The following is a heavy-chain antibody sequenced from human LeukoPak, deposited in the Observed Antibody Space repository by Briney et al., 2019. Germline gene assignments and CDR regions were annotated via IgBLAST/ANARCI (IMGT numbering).Heavy chain of an antibody. CDR2: IYPGDSDT. CDR3: ESREDTSMMNRRFHPFDL. Sequence: GESLKISCKGSGYSFTSYWIAWVRQMPGKGLEWMGIIYPGDSDTRYSPSFQGQVTISADKSISTAYLQWSSLKASDTAIYYCESREDTSMMNRRFHPFDLWGQRLLVTVSS. J-gene: IGHJ4*02. V-gene: IGHV5-51*01. CDR1: GYSFTSYW. D-gene: IGHD5-18*01.